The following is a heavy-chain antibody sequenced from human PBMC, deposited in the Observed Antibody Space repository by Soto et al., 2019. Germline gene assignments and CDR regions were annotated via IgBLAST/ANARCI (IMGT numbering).Heavy chain of an antibody. CDR2: INTDGSLA. CDR1: GFPFRPYW. D-gene: IGHD2-15*01. CDR3: VKDMQLWRLDS. Sequence: GGSLRLPCAASGFPFRPYWMHWVRQAPGKGLVWVSRINTDGSLAMYVDSVKGRFTISSDNANNTLYLHMNSLRAEDTAVYYCVKDMQLWRLDSCGQANLVTVSS. V-gene: IGHV3-74*03. J-gene: IGHJ4*02.